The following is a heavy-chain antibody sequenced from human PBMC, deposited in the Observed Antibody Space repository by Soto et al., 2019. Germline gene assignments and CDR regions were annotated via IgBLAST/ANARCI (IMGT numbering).Heavy chain of an antibody. CDR3: ARHVVVVPAGTGMDV. D-gene: IGHD2-2*01. CDR2: IDPSDSYT. Sequence: GESLKISCKGSGYSFTSYWISWVRQMPGKGLEWMGRIDPSDSYTNYSPSFQGHVTISADKSISTAYLQWSSLKASDTAMYYCARHVVVVPAGTGMDVWGQGTTVTVSS. V-gene: IGHV5-10-1*01. CDR1: GYSFTSYW. J-gene: IGHJ6*02.